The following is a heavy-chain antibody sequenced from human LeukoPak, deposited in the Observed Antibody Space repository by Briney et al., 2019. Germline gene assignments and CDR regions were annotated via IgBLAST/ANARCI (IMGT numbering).Heavy chain of an antibody. CDR3: AREGQAVDTAMVTPFDY. D-gene: IGHD5-18*01. CDR1: GGTFSSYA. Sequence: ASVKVSCKASGGTFSSYAISWVRQAPGQGLEWMGGIIPIFGTANYAQKFQGRVTITADESTNTAYMELSSLRSEDTAVYYCAREGQAVDTAMVTPFDYWGQGTLVTVSS. CDR2: IIPIFGTA. V-gene: IGHV1-69*13. J-gene: IGHJ4*02.